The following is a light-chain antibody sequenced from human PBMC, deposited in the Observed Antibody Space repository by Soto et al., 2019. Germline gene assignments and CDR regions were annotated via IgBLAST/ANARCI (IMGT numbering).Light chain of an antibody. CDR2: SYD. V-gene: IGLV1-44*01. Sequence: QSVLTQPPSASGTPGQRVTISCSTSSSNLGDNTVNWYQHVPGTAPKLLIYSYDQRPSGVPDRFSGSKSGTSASLSISGLQSEDEADYYCAAWDASLERYVNGTGTKVTVL. CDR3: AAWDASLERYV. J-gene: IGLJ1*01. CDR1: SSNLGDNT.